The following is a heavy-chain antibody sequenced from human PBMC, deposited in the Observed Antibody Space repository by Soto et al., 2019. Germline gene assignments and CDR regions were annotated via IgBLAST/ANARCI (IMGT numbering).Heavy chain of an antibody. CDR1: GFIFGNNA. J-gene: IGHJ4*02. Sequence: EVQLLESGGDLVQPGGSLRLSCAASGFIFGNNAMSWVCQAPGKGLEWVSAISATGRKAYYADSVKGRFTVSRDNSQSTLFLQMNSLRAEDTARYYCAKQGVVVTAIDYWGQGTLVTVSS. CDR3: AKQGVVVTAIDY. D-gene: IGHD2-21*02. CDR2: ISATGRKA. V-gene: IGHV3-23*01.